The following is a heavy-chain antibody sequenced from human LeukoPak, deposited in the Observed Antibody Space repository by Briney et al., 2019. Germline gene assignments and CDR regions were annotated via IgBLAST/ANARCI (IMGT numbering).Heavy chain of an antibody. D-gene: IGHD6-6*01. CDR2: IISIAAYI. V-gene: IGHV3-21*01. CDR1: GFPFRSNT. J-gene: IGHJ4*02. Sequence: GGPLRFPCAASGFPFRSNTMTWVPQAPGKGLKWVSSIISIAAYIYYEDSLRGRFTISRDNAGNSLFLQMDSLRTEDTGVYYCAREGGRGISSADYFVSWGQGGLVTVSS. CDR3: AREGGRGISSADYFVS.